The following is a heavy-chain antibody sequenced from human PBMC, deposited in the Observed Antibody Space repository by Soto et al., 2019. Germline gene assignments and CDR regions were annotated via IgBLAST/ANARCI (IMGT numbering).Heavy chain of an antibody. V-gene: IGHV3-73*01. CDR3: TRRGRYSYGYEASDGYYYYMDV. CDR2: IRSKANSYAT. CDR1: GFTFSGSA. J-gene: IGHJ6*03. Sequence: EVQLVESGGGLVQPGGSLKLSCAASGFTFSGSAMHWVRQASGKGLEWVGRIRSKANSYATAYAASGKGRFTISRDDSKNTAYLQMNSLKTEDTAVYYCTRRGRYSYGYEASDGYYYYMDVWGKGTTVTVSS. D-gene: IGHD5-18*01.